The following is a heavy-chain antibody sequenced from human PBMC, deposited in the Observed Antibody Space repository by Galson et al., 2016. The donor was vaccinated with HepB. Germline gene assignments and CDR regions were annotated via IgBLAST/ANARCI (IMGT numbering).Heavy chain of an antibody. Sequence: SLRLSCAASGFTFTNYAMSWVRQAPGKGLEWVSGITGSDGSTRYADSVKGRFTISRDNSKNTVFLQMSSLRVEDTAVYHCVAAPGGGRYFHHWGQGTLVTVSS. CDR2: ITGSDGST. D-gene: IGHD6-13*01. CDR1: GFTFTNYA. CDR3: VAAPGGGRYFHH. J-gene: IGHJ1*01. V-gene: IGHV3-23*01.